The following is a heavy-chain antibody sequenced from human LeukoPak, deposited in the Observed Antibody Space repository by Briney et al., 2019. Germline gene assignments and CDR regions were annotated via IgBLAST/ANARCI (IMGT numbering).Heavy chain of an antibody. CDR2: IYYSGRT. V-gene: IGHV4-59*01. Sequence: SETLSLTCTVSGGSISSYYWSWIRQPPGKGLEWIGYIYYSGRTNYNPSIKSRVTISVDTSKNQFSLKLSSVTAADTAVYYCARADTAMVTIDYWGQGTLVTVSS. D-gene: IGHD5-18*01. J-gene: IGHJ4*02. CDR3: ARADTAMVTIDY. CDR1: GGSISSYY.